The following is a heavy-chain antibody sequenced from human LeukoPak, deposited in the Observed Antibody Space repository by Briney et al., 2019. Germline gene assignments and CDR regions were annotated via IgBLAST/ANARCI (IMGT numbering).Heavy chain of an antibody. Sequence: GGSLRLSCLASGFIFRNYAMHWVRQAPGKGLEWVAVIRYDGSKDGSNKYYADSVKGRFTISRDDSESTLYLQMDSLRAEDTAVYFCAREDCSGGSCYRRDNWFDPWGQGTPVTVSS. J-gene: IGHJ5*02. CDR1: GFIFRNYA. D-gene: IGHD2-15*01. CDR3: AREDCSGGSCYRRDNWFDP. CDR2: IRYDGSKDGSNK. V-gene: IGHV3-33*01.